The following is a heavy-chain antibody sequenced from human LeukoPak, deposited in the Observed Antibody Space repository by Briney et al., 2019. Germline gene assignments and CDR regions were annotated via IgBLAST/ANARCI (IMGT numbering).Heavy chain of an antibody. CDR3: AKCRGWDSSGWPIDH. D-gene: IGHD6-19*01. CDR2: ISGSGGST. Sequence: QAGGSLRLSCAASGFTFSSHGMSWVRQAPGKGPEWFSIISGSGGSTHYADSVKGRFIISRDNSKNTLYLQMNSLRAEDTAIYYCAKCRGWDSSGWPIDHWGQGTLVTVSS. CDR1: GFTFSSHG. V-gene: IGHV3-23*01. J-gene: IGHJ4*02.